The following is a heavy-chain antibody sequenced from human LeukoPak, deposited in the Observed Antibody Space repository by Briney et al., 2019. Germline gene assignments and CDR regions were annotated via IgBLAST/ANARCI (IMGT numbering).Heavy chain of an antibody. CDR1: GFTFDDYA. V-gene: IGHV3-9*01. Sequence: GGSLRLSCAASGFTFDDYAMHWVRQAPGKGLEWVSGISWNSGSIGYADSVKGRFTISRDNAKNSLYLQMNSLRAEDTALYYCAKDKRAYGSGRPYYFDYWGQGTLVTVSS. D-gene: IGHD3-10*01. CDR3: AKDKRAYGSGRPYYFDY. CDR2: ISWNSGSI. J-gene: IGHJ4*02.